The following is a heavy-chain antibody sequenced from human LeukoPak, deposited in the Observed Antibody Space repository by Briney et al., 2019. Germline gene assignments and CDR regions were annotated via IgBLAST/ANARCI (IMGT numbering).Heavy chain of an antibody. J-gene: IGHJ3*02. V-gene: IGHV1-69*06. Sequence: SSVKVSCKASGGTFSSYAISWVRQAPGHRLEWMGGIIPIFGTANYAQKFQGRVTNTADKSTSTAYMELSSLRSEDTAVYYCARDGAFHGDYTFDIWGQGTTVTVSS. CDR2: IIPIFGTA. D-gene: IGHD4-17*01. CDR1: GGTFSSYA. CDR3: ARDGAFHGDYTFDI.